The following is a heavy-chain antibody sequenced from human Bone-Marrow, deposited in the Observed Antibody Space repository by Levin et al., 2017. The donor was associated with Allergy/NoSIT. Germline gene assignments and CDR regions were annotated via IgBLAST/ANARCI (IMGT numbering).Heavy chain of an antibody. CDR1: GFTFSNYG. J-gene: IGHJ6*02. D-gene: IGHD3-10*01. CDR3: AKEVSGTYYRGDYYYHGLDV. CDR2: VSNDGSNK. Sequence: GESLKISCAASGFTFSNYGMHWVRQAPGKGLEWVAVVSNDGSNKYYIDSVKGRFTLFRENSKNTLYLQMNSLRAEDTAVYYCAKEVSGTYYRGDYYYHGLDVWGQGTTVTVSS. V-gene: IGHV3-30*18.